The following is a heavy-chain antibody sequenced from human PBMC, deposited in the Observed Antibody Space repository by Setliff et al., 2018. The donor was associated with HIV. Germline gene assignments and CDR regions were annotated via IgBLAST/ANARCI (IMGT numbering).Heavy chain of an antibody. CDR2: VCPYNADK. V-gene: IGHV1-2*02. J-gene: IGHJ6*03. CDR3: ARDRAYCSSGSCYRPLVYYFYYMDV. CDR1: GFTFSDYY. D-gene: IGHD2-15*01. Sequence: ASVKVSCKASGFTFSDYYMHWVRQAPGQGLEWMGWVCPYNADKNYAQKFQGRVTMTSDTSISTAYLELSGLTSDDTAIYYCARDRAYCSSGSCYRPLVYYFYYMDVWGTGTTVTVSS.